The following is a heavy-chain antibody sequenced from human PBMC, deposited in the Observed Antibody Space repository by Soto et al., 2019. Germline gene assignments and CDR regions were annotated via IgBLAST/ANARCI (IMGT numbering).Heavy chain of an antibody. Sequence: GGSLRLSCTASGFTFSFYWMHWVRQAPGKGLVWVSRISGDGSATNYADSVKGRFIISRDNAKNTLHLQMNSLRAEDTALYYCARREAADGVLDLWGQGTLVTVSS. D-gene: IGHD2-15*01. CDR3: ARREAADGVLDL. J-gene: IGHJ5*02. CDR2: ISGDGSAT. V-gene: IGHV3-74*01. CDR1: GFTFSFYW.